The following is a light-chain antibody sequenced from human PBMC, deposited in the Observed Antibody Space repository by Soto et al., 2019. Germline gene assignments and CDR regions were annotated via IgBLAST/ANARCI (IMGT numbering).Light chain of an antibody. V-gene: IGLV1-40*01. CDR1: RSNIGAGYD. CDR2: VNS. CDR3: QSYDSSRMV. Sequence: QSVLTQPPSVSAAPGQRGTISCTGSRSNIGAGYDVHWYQQLPGTAPKLLIYVNSNRPSGVPDRFSGSKSGTSASLAITGLQAEDEADYYCQSYDSSRMVFGGGTQLTVL. J-gene: IGLJ2*01.